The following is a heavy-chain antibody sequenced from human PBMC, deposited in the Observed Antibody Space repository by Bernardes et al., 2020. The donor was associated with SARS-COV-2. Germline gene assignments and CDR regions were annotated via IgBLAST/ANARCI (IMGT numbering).Heavy chain of an antibody. CDR1: GGSFSGFH. J-gene: IGHJ5*02. D-gene: IGHD3-22*01. CDR3: ARGQFDITMIVVVFTGAFLWFDR. V-gene: IGHV4-34*01. CDR2: INHSGST. Sequence: SETLSLTCAVYGGSFSGFHWSWIRQPPGKGLEWIGEINHSGSTNYSPSLKSRVTISVDTSKNQFSLMLKSVTAADTAVFYCARGQFDITMIVVVFTGAFLWFDRWGQGTLVTVSS.